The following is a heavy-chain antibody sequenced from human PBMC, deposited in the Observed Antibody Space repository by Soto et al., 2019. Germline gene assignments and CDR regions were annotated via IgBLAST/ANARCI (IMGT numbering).Heavy chain of an antibody. D-gene: IGHD3-10*01. CDR1: GFMFENFT. CDR3: AKHLGIYNAGGLDY. J-gene: IGHJ4*02. Sequence: EVQLLESGGGLVQPGGSLRLSCAAYGFMFENFTMNWVRQAPGRGLEWISAISNGGVITLYADSVKGRFSISRDDCERILYLQIDSLTAEDTAIYYCAKHLGIYNAGGLDYWGQGTVITVSS. V-gene: IGHV3-23*01. CDR2: ISNGGVIT.